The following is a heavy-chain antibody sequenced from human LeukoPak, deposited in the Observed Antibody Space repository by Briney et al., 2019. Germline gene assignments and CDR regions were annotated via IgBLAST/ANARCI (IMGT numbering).Heavy chain of an antibody. D-gene: IGHD3-22*01. Sequence: PGGSLTLSCVGSGFTFSNAWMSWVRQAPGKGLEWVSAISGSGGSTYYADSVKGRFTISRDNSKNTLYLQMNSLRAEDTAVYYCAKDRYYYDSSGYSPFDYWGQGTLVTVSS. V-gene: IGHV3-23*01. J-gene: IGHJ4*02. CDR3: AKDRYYYDSSGYSPFDY. CDR2: ISGSGGST. CDR1: GFTFSNAW.